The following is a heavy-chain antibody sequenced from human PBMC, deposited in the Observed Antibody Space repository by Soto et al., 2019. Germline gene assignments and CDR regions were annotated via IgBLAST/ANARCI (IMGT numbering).Heavy chain of an antibody. CDR3: ARFTSGGSRWFDP. D-gene: IGHD3-16*01. V-gene: IGHV4-39*07. CDR2: IHYSGST. Sequence: SETLSLTCTVSGGSISSNIYYWGWIRQPPGKGLEWIGNIHYSGSTYYDSSLQSRVTISIDTSKNQFSLKLTSVTAADTAVYYCARFTSGGSRWFDPWGQGTLVTVSS. CDR1: GGSISSNIYY. J-gene: IGHJ5*02.